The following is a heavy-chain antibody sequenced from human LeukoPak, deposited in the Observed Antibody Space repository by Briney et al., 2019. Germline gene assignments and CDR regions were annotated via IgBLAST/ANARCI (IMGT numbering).Heavy chain of an antibody. CDR3: ARAKIVVVPAANDY. D-gene: IGHD2-2*01. CDR1: GYTFTGYY. J-gene: IGHJ4*02. Sequence: GASVKVSCKASGYTFTGYYMHWVRQAPGQGLEWMGWINPNSGGTNYAQKFQGRVTMTRDTSISTAYMEVSRLRSDDTAVYYCARAKIVVVPAANDYWGQGTLVTVSS. CDR2: INPNSGGT. V-gene: IGHV1-2*02.